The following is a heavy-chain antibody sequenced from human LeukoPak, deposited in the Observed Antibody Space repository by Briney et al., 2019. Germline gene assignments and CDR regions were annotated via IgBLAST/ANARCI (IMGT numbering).Heavy chain of an antibody. D-gene: IGHD4-17*01. J-gene: IGHJ3*02. CDR3: ARDKAVTTGDDAFDI. CDR2: IYYSGST. V-gene: IGHV4-39*07. CDR1: GGSISSYY. Sequence: SETLSLTCTVSGGSISSYYWGWIRQPPGKGLEWIGSIYYSGSTYYNPSLKSRVTISVDTSKNQFSLKLSSVTAADTAVYYCARDKAVTTGDDAFDIWGQGTMVTVSS.